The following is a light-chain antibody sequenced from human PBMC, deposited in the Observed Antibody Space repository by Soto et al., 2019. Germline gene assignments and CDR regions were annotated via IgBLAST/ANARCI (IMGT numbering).Light chain of an antibody. CDR3: QQSYRFPKT. CDR2: AAS. J-gene: IGKJ1*01. Sequence: DVQMTQSPSSLPASVGDSLTLTCRASQTVTSYLNWYQQKPGKAPKLLIYAASTLQSGVPSRFSGSGSGTEFTLTIISLQPEDFATYYCQQSYRFPKTFGRGTKV. CDR1: QTVTSY. V-gene: IGKV1-39*01.